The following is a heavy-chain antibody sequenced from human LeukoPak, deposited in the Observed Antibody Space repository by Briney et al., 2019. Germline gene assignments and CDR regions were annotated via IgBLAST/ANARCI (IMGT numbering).Heavy chain of an antibody. CDR2: TSDFNT. CDR1: GFAFSNYA. CDR3: AKDVCTSPRCLLYFDS. Sequence: PGGSLRLSCTPSGFAFSNYAMNWVRQAPGKGPEWVSGTSDFNTYYADSVKGRFTIFRDNSKNVLYLQMDRLRAEDTAVYSCAKDVCTSPRCLLYFDSWGQGTLVTVSS. V-gene: IGHV3-23*01. D-gene: IGHD2-8*01. J-gene: IGHJ4*02.